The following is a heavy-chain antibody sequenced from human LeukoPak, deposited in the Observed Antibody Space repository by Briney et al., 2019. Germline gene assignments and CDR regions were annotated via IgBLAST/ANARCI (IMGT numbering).Heavy chain of an antibody. CDR3: AGIDGAPDAFDI. Sequence: GASVKVSCKASGYTFTSYYMHWVRQAPGQGLEWMGIINPSGGSTSYAQKFQGRVTITADKSTSTAYMELSSLRSEDTAVYYCAGIDGAPDAFDIWGQGTMVTVSS. CDR2: INPSGGST. V-gene: IGHV1-46*01. CDR1: GYTFTSYY. J-gene: IGHJ3*02. D-gene: IGHD4-17*01.